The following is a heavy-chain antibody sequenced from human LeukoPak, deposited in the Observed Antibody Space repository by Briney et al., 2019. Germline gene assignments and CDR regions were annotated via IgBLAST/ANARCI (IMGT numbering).Heavy chain of an antibody. Sequence: SVKVSCKASGGTFSSYAISWVRQDPGQGLEWVGGIIPIFGTANYAQKFQGRVTITADESTSTAYMELSSLRSEDTAVYYCASRLPSPGEGKYYYGMDVWGKGTTVTVSS. CDR3: ASRLPSPGEGKYYYGMDV. V-gene: IGHV1-69*01. CDR2: IIPIFGTA. J-gene: IGHJ6*04. D-gene: IGHD3-10*01. CDR1: GGTFSSYA.